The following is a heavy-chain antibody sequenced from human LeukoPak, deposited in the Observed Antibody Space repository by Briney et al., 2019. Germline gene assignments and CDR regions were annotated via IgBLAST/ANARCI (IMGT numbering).Heavy chain of an antibody. CDR1: GYSISSSNW. CDR3: ARTIGYCSGGSCLGAGGYAGMFDP. D-gene: IGHD2-15*01. J-gene: IGHJ5*02. CDR2: IYYSGST. V-gene: IGHV4-28*01. Sequence: PSETLSLTCAVSGYSISSSNWWGWIRQPPGKGLEWIGYIYYSGSTNYNPSLKSRVTISVDTSKNQFSLKLSSVTAADTAVYYCARTIGYCSGGSCLGAGGYAGMFDPWGQGTLVTVSS.